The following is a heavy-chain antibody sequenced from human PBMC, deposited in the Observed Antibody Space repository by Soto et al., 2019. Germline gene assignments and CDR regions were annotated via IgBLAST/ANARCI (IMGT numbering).Heavy chain of an antibody. Sequence: SETLSLTCTVSGDSINNYYWTWIRQPPGKGLEWIGYIYDSVSTSYNPSLKSRLTISVDTSKNQFSLKLKSVTAADTAVHYCARGTKYYYQGMDVWGQGTTVTVSS. CDR1: GDSINNYY. CDR3: ARGTKYYYQGMDV. J-gene: IGHJ6*02. CDR2: IYDSVST. V-gene: IGHV4-59*01.